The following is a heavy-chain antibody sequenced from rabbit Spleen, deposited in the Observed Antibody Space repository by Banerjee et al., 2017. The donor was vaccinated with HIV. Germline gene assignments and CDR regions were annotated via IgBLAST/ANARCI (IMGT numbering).Heavy chain of an antibody. D-gene: IGHD8-1*01. CDR1: GFDLSSYYY. CDR2: IDGGSSGFT. Sequence: QQQLVESGGGLVKPGGTLTLTCTASGFDLSSYYYMCWVRQAPGKGLEWIACIDGGSSGFTYFASWAKGRFTCSKASSTTVTLQMTSLTAADTATYFCARDTASSFSSYGMDLWGQGTLVTVS. CDR3: ARDTASSFSSYGMDL. V-gene: IGHV1S45*01. J-gene: IGHJ6*01.